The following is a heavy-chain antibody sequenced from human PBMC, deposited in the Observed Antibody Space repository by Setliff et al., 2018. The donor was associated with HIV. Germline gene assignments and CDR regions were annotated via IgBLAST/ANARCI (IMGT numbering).Heavy chain of an antibody. Sequence: ASVKVSCKPSGYSFTNHYMHWVRQAPGQGLEWMGVINPTGGSTSNTQKFQGRVAMTRDTSTSTVYMELSSLRTEDTAVYSCASAGAWQRNALDIWGQGTMVTVSS. CDR1: GYSFTNHY. CDR2: INPTGGST. J-gene: IGHJ3*02. V-gene: IGHV1-46*01. CDR3: ASAGAWQRNALDI. D-gene: IGHD5-12*01.